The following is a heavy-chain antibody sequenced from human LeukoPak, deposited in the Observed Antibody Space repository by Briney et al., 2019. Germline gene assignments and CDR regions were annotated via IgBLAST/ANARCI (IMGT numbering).Heavy chain of an antibody. CDR2: IYYSGST. CDR1: GGSIISVSYF. V-gene: IGHV4-39*01. D-gene: IGHD3-10*01. CDR3: VHGSGSFRYYLDY. Sequence: SETLSLTCTVSGGSIISVSYFWGWIRQPPGKGLEWIGSIYYSGSTYYNPSLKSRVTISVDTSKSQFFLKLSSVTAADTAVYYCVHGSGSFRYYLDYWGQGTLVTVSS. J-gene: IGHJ4*02.